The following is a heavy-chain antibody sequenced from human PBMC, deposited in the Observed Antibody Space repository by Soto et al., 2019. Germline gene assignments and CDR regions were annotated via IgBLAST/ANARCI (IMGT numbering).Heavy chain of an antibody. V-gene: IGHV3-23*01. CDR1: GFTFSSYA. CDR3: AKEAGTDFLGRAPFDP. D-gene: IGHD6-13*01. Sequence: EVQLLETGGGLVQPGGSLRLSCATSGFTFSSYALSWVRLAPGKGLEWGSTMSVTEGGTYYADSVKGRFTNARDNSKNTLFLQMNSLRTEDTAVYYCAKEAGTDFLGRAPFDPWGQGTQVTVSS. CDR2: MSVTEGGT. J-gene: IGHJ5*02.